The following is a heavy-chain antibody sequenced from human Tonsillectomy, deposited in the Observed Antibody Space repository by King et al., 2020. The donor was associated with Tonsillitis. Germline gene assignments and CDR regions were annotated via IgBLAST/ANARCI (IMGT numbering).Heavy chain of an antibody. CDR3: AKGECLMGCIGDYDYHGMDV. Sequence: VQLVESGGGVVQPGGSLRLSCAASGFTFSSYGMHWVRQAPGKGLEWVAFIRYDGTNKYYADSVRGRFTISRDNSKNTLFLQMNSLRGEDTAVYYCAKGECLMGCIGDYDYHGMDVWGQGATVTVSS. CDR1: GFTFSSYG. V-gene: IGHV3-30*02. CDR2: IRYDGTNK. J-gene: IGHJ6*02. D-gene: IGHD3-3*01.